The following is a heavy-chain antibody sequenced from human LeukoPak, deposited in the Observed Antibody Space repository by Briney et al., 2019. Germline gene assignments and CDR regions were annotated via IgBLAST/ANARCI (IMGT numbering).Heavy chain of an antibody. CDR2: INQDGSLK. CDR3: ARDLRTGYTYGYPLDY. V-gene: IGHV3-7*01. D-gene: IGHD5-18*01. J-gene: IGHJ4*02. Sequence: GGSLRLSCVASGFTFSSYWMTWGRQAPGKGLEWVANINQDGSLKYYVDSVKGRFTISRDNAKNSLYLQMNSLRAEDTAFYYCARDLRTGYTYGYPLDYWGQGTLVTVSS. CDR1: GFTFSSYW.